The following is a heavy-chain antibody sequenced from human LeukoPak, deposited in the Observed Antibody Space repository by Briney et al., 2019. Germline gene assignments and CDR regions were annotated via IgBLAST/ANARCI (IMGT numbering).Heavy chain of an antibody. D-gene: IGHD4-17*01. CDR3: AREHLLTVTREIDY. V-gene: IGHV4-38-2*02. Sequence: PSETLSLTCAVSGYSISSGYYWGWIRQPPGKGLEWIGSIYHSGSTYYHPSLKSRVTISVDTSKNQFSLKLSSVPAADTAVYYCAREHLLTVTREIDYWGQGTLVTVSS. CDR2: IYHSGST. J-gene: IGHJ4*02. CDR1: GYSISSGYY.